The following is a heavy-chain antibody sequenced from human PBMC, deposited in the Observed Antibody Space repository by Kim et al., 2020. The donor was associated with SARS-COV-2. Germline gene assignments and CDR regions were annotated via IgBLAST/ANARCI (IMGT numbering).Heavy chain of an antibody. Sequence: GGSLRLSCTASGFTFSNSWLSWVRQAPGKGLEWVANIKGDGSLKYYLDSVKGRFTISRDDAKNSLYLQMNSLRVDDTAIYYCATLGRSNGYSTWGQGT. V-gene: IGHV3-7*01. CDR2: IKGDGSLK. CDR1: GFTFSNSW. D-gene: IGHD2-21*01. CDR3: ATLGRSNGYST. J-gene: IGHJ5*02.